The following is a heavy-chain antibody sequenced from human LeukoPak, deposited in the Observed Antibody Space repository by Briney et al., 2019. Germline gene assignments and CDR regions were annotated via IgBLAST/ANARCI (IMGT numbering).Heavy chain of an antibody. V-gene: IGHV4-38-2*01. CDR3: AGGDNWNVRI. CDR2: IYHSGST. J-gene: IGHJ4*02. CDR1: GSSISSAYY. D-gene: IGHD1-20*01. Sequence: SETLSLTCAVSGSSISSAYYWGWIRQPPGKGLEWIGSIYHSGSTYYNPSLKSRVTMSVDTSKNQFSLKLSSVTAADTAVYYCAGGDNWNVRIWGQGTLVTVSS.